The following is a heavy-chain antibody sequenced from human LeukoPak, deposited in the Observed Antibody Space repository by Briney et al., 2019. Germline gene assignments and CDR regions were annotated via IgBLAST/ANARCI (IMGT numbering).Heavy chain of an antibody. J-gene: IGHJ4*02. D-gene: IGHD1-26*01. Sequence: ASVRVSCKASGYTFTGYYMHWVRQAPGQGLEWMGWINPNSGGTNYAQKFQGRVTMTRDTSISTAYMELSRLRSDDTAVYYCAIGSYYDPYFDYWGQGTLVTVSS. CDR3: AIGSYYDPYFDY. CDR1: GYTFTGYY. CDR2: INPNSGGT. V-gene: IGHV1-2*02.